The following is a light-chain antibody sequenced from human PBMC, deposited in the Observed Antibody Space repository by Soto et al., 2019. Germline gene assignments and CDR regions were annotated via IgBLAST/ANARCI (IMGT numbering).Light chain of an antibody. V-gene: IGKV1-5*03. CDR3: QQYNSDWNT. Sequence: DIQMTQSPSTLSASVRDRVTITCRASQSISNSLAWYQQRPGKAPKLLIYKASSLETGVPSRFSGSGSGTEFTLTISSLQPDHFATYYCQQYNSDWNTFGQGTKVDIK. CDR1: QSISNS. J-gene: IGKJ2*01. CDR2: KAS.